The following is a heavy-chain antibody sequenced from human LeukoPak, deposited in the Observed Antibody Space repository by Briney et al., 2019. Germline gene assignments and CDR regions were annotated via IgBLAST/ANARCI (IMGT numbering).Heavy chain of an antibody. D-gene: IGHD6-13*01. CDR1: GYTFTGYY. CDR3: ARVVSGAIAAAATFDP. Sequence: GASVKVSCKASGYTFTGYYMHWVRQAPGQGLEWMGWINPNSGGTNYAQKFQGRVTMTRDTSISTAYMELSRLRSDDTAVYYCARVVSGAIAAAATFDPWGQGTLVTVSS. J-gene: IGHJ5*02. V-gene: IGHV1-2*02. CDR2: INPNSGGT.